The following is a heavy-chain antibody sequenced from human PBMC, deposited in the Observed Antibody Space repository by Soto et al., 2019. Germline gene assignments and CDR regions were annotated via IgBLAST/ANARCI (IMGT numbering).Heavy chain of an antibody. CDR2: IIPIFGTA. D-gene: IGHD3-3*01. J-gene: IGHJ6*02. CDR1: GGTFSSYA. CDR3: ARVMYYDFWSGYYKGGGYYYYYGMDV. Sequence: QVQLVQSGAEVKKPGSSVKVSCMASGGTFSSYAISWVRQAPGQGLEWMGGIIPIFGTANYAQKFQGRVTITADESTSTAYMELSSLRSEDTAVYYCARVMYYDFWSGYYKGGGYYYYYGMDVWGQGTTVTVSS. V-gene: IGHV1-69*01.